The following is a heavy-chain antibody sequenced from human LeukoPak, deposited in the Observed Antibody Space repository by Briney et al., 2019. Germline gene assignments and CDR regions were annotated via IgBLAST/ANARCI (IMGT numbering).Heavy chain of an antibody. Sequence: SETLSLTCTVSGGSISSSSYYWGWIRQPPGKGLEWNGSLYYSGSTYYNPSLKRRVTISVDTSKIPLSLTLGSVTDADAAVYSCAKVSPESVAGYLDYWGQGTLVTVSS. CDR3: AKVSPESVAGYLDY. CDR2: LYYSGST. D-gene: IGHD6-19*01. CDR1: GGSISSSSYY. V-gene: IGHV4-39*01. J-gene: IGHJ4*02.